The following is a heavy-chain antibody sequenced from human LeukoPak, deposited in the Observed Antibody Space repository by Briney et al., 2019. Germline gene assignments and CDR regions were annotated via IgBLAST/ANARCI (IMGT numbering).Heavy chain of an antibody. Sequence: GGSLRLSCAASGFTFSSYGMNWVRQAPGKGLEWVSYISSTGDIIYYAESVKGRFTISRGNAQNSLYLQMNSLKTEDTAVYYCATGGQVGATQPFDYWGQGTLVPVSS. D-gene: IGHD1-26*01. CDR2: ISSTGDII. V-gene: IGHV3-48*01. CDR1: GFTFSSYG. CDR3: ATGGQVGATQPFDY. J-gene: IGHJ4*02.